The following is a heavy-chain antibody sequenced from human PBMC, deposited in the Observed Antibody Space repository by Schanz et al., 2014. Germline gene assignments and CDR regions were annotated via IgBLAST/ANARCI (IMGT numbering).Heavy chain of an antibody. D-gene: IGHD3-10*01. CDR2: ISYDGNTK. V-gene: IGHV3-30-3*01. CDR3: ARAKRFGDMDV. CDR1: GFTFNSYA. Sequence: QVQLVESGGGVVQPGGSLRLSCAASGFTFNSYAFHWVRQAPGKGLEWVALISYDGNTKYYADSVKGRFTISRDNSKNTLYLQMNSLRADDTAVYYCARAKRFGDMDVWGQGTTVTVSS. J-gene: IGHJ6*02.